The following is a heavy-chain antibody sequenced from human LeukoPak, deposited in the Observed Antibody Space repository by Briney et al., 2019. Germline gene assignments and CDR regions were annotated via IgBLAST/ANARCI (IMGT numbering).Heavy chain of an antibody. J-gene: IGHJ4*02. V-gene: IGHV3-23*01. Sequence: PGGSLRLSCAASGFTFSSYAMNWIRQAPGQGLDRVSASSGSVGSTYYADSVKGRFTISRDNSKNTLYLQMNSLRAEDTAVYYCAKDGNMPYSNYVYYFDYWGQGTLVTVSS. CDR3: AKDGNMPYSNYVYYFDY. CDR2: SSGSVGST. CDR1: GFTFSSYA. D-gene: IGHD4-4*01.